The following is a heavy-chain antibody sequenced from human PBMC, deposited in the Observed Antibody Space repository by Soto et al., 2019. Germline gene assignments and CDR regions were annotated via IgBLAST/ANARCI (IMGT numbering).Heavy chain of an antibody. CDR3: ARRYGYSFDY. V-gene: IGHV4-59*08. J-gene: IGHJ4*02. Sequence: QVQLQESGPGLVKPSETLSLTCTVSGCSISSYYWSWIRQPPGKGLEWIGYIYNSGRTNYDPSLKRRVIISVDTSKYPFALKMSSVIAADTAVNYCARRYGYSFDYWGQGTLVTVYS. D-gene: IGHD1-1*01. CDR2: IYNSGRT. CDR1: GCSISSYY.